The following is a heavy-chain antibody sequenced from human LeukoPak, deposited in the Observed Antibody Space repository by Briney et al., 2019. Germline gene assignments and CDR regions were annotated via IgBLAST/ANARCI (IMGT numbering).Heavy chain of an antibody. CDR1: GFIVSSKY. Sequence: GGSLRLSCAASGFIVSSKYMSWVRQAPGKGLEWVSIIFSGDSTYYADSVKGRFTISRDNSKNTVYLQMNSLRAEDTAVYYCARVGAVAAADCWGQGTLVTVFS. CDR2: IFSGDST. CDR3: ARVGAVAAADC. J-gene: IGHJ4*02. D-gene: IGHD6-19*01. V-gene: IGHV3-66*01.